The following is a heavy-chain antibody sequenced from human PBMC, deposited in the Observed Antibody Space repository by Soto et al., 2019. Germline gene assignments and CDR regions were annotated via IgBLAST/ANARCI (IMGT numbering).Heavy chain of an antibody. J-gene: IGHJ6*02. CDR2: ISAYNGNT. Sequence: GASGKVCCKASGYTFTSYGISWVRQAPGQGLEWMGWISAYNGNTNYAQKLQGRVTMTTDTSTSTAYMELRSLRSDDTAVYYCARVDTAMVFGVYYYYYGMDVWGQGTTVTVSS. D-gene: IGHD5-18*01. CDR3: ARVDTAMVFGVYYYYYGMDV. CDR1: GYTFTSYG. V-gene: IGHV1-18*01.